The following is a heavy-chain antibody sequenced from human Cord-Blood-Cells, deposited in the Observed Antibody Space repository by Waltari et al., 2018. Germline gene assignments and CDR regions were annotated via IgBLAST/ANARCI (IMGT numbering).Heavy chain of an antibody. CDR2: IKSKTDGGTT. Sequence: EVQLVESGGGLVKPGGSLRLSCAASGFTFSNAWMSWVRQAPGKGLEWVGRIKSKTDGGTTDYAAPVKGRFTISRDDSKNTLYLQMNSLKTEDTAVYYCTTDINWAYYFDYWGQGTLVTVSS. V-gene: IGHV3-15*01. J-gene: IGHJ4*02. D-gene: IGHD1-1*01. CDR3: TTDINWAYYFDY. CDR1: GFTFSNAW.